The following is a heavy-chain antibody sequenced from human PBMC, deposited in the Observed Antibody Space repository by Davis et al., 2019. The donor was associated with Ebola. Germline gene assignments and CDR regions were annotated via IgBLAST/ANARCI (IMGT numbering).Heavy chain of an antibody. CDR3: AREQNSSGWYRMDV. J-gene: IGHJ6*02. CDR1: GFTVSSNY. Sequence: GESLKISCAASGFTVSSNYMSWVRQAPGKGLEWVSVIYSGGSTYYADSVKGRFTISRHNSKNTLYLQMNSLRADDTAVYYCAREQNSSGWYRMDVWGQGTTVTVSS. V-gene: IGHV3-53*04. D-gene: IGHD6-19*01. CDR2: IYSGGST.